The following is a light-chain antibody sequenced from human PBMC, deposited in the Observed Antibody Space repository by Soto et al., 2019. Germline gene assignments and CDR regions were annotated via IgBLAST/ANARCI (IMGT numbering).Light chain of an antibody. CDR2: AAS. J-gene: IGKJ1*01. CDR3: QQSYNTPRT. CDR1: QSISHH. Sequence: DIQMTQSPTSLSEYVEAIVIITCRASQSISHHLNWYQPQPGKAPKLLSVAASSLQSGVPSRCSGRRSGPDCTLTSSSVHPEDFATYYCQQSYNTPRTFGQGTKVDIK. V-gene: IGKV1-39*01.